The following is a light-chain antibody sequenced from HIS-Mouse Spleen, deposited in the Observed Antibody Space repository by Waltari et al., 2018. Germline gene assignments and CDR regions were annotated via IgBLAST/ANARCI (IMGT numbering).Light chain of an antibody. V-gene: IGLV3-10*01. J-gene: IGLJ2*01. CDR1: ALPKKY. CDR2: EDS. CDR3: YSTDSSGNHRV. Sequence: SYGLTQPPSVSVSPGQTARITCSGDALPKKYAYWYQQKSGQAPVLVIYEDSKRPSGIPERFSGSSSGTMATLTISGAQVEDEAEYYCYSTDSSGNHRVFGGGTKLTVL.